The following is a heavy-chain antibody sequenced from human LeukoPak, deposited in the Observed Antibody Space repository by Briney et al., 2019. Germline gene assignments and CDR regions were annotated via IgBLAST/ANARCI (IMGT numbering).Heavy chain of an antibody. Sequence: PGGSLRLSCAASGFTFSSYSMNWVRQAPGKGLEWVSSISSSSSYIYYADSVKGRFTISRDNAKNSLYLQMNSLRAEGTAVYYCATFTIFGVDKDFDYWGQGTLVTVSS. CDR1: GFTFSSYS. CDR3: ATFTIFGVDKDFDY. J-gene: IGHJ4*02. D-gene: IGHD3-3*01. CDR2: ISSSSSYI. V-gene: IGHV3-21*01.